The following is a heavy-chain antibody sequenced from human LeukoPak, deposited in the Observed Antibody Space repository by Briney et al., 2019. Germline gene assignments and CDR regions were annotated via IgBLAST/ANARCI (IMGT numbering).Heavy chain of an antibody. V-gene: IGHV3-23*01. CDR2: FCGRGGSI. D-gene: IGHD3-3*01. Sequence: PGVSVRLSCAAWGFTLSRYDVSWVRQARGGGVEGVSAFCGRGGSIYCADSGKGRFTISRDNSKNTLYMQTSSLSTDDTAVYYCAKGTTIFGVATNKPYYYYMDVWGKGTTVTVSS. J-gene: IGHJ6*03. CDR1: GFTLSRYD. CDR3: AKGTTIFGVATNKPYYYYMDV.